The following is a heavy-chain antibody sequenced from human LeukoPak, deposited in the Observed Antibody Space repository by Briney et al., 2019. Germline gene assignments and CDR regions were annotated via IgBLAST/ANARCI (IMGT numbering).Heavy chain of an antibody. CDR3: VKWGSYGSGSWRVGPDY. J-gene: IGHJ4*02. Sequence: GGSLRLSCAASGFTFSSYAMSWVRQAPGKGLEWVSVITGSGGTTYYADSVKGRFIISRDNSKNTLYLQMNSLRVEDTAIYYCVKWGSYGSGSWRVGPDYRGQGTLVTVSS. CDR1: GFTFSSYA. D-gene: IGHD3-10*01. V-gene: IGHV3-23*01. CDR2: ITGSGGTT.